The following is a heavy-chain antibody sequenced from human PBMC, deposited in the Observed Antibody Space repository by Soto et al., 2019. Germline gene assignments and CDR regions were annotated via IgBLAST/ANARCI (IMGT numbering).Heavy chain of an antibody. CDR2: IDYSGST. J-gene: IGHJ3*01. CDR3: ARTPGN. V-gene: IGHV4-59*08. CDR1: GGSISSYY. Sequence: VPLQESGPGLVKPSETLSLTCTVSGGSISSYYWSWIRQPPGKGLEWIGYIDYSGSTNYNPSLKSRVTISVDTSKNQFSLKLSSVTAADTAVYYWARTPGNWGQGTMGTVSS. D-gene: IGHD2-15*01.